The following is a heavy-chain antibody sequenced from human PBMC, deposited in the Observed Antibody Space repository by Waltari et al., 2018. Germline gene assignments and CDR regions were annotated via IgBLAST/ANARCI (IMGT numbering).Heavy chain of an antibody. CDR3: AKARIAVTGRTSCDF. V-gene: IGHV3-23*01. CDR1: GFHFRSSA. D-gene: IGHD6-19*01. Sequence: EVQLLESGGGLVQPGGSLRLSCAAAGFHFRSSAMPWVRQAPGKGLEWVSAIGASDGSTYYADSVKGRFTISRDNSRNTLFLQMNSLRVEDTAVYYCAKARIAVTGRTSCDFWGQGILVAVSS. J-gene: IGHJ4*02. CDR2: IGASDGST.